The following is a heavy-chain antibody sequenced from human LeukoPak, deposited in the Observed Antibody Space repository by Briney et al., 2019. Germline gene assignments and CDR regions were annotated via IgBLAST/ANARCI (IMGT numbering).Heavy chain of an antibody. CDR1: GSTFSSYA. CDR3: ASTTYYDFWSGPAPDY. CDR2: ISGSGGST. D-gene: IGHD3-3*01. J-gene: IGHJ4*02. V-gene: IGHV3-23*01. Sequence: GGSLRLSCAASGSTFSSYAMSWVRQAPGKGLEWVSAISGSGGSTYYADSAKGRFTISRDNSKNTLYLQMNSLRAEDTAVYYCASTTYYDFWSGPAPDYWGQGTLVTVSS.